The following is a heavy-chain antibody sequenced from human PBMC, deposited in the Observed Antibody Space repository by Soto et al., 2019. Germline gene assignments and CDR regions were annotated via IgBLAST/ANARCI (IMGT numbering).Heavy chain of an antibody. Sequence: GGSLRLSCAASGFTFSRYGMHWVRQAPGKGLEWVAIIWYDGSNQYYAESVKGRFTISRDNSKNTLYLQMNSLRAEDTAVYYCAREIYCSSSSCYREGLRVYYGMDVWGQGTTVTVSS. J-gene: IGHJ6*02. CDR3: AREIYCSSSSCYREGLRVYYGMDV. V-gene: IGHV3-33*01. CDR1: GFTFSRYG. D-gene: IGHD2-15*01. CDR2: IWYDGSNQ.